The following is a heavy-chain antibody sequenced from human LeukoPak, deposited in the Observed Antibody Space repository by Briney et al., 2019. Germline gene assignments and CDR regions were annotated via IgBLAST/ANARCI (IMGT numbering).Heavy chain of an antibody. Sequence: PSETLSLTCTVSGGYISSYYWSWIRQPPGKGLEWIGYIYSSARTNYNTSLKSRVTISIDTSKNQLSLKLSSVTAADTAVYYCARHGGGYYYDTSGYYGNYFDFWGQGTLVTVSS. J-gene: IGHJ4*02. CDR1: GGYISSYY. D-gene: IGHD3-22*01. V-gene: IGHV4-59*08. CDR3: ARHGGGYYYDTSGYYGNYFDF. CDR2: IYSSART.